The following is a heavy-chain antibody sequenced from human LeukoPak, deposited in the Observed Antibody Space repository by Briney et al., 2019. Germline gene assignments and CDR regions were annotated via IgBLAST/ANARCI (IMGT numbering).Heavy chain of an antibody. CDR3: ARGYSSGFDY. D-gene: IGHD6-19*01. CDR2: ISSSSSYI. V-gene: IGHV3-21*01. Sequence: TGGSLRLSCAASGFTFSNCNMNWVRQAPGKGLEWVSSISSSSSYIYYADSVKGRFTISRDNAKNSLYLQMNSLRAEDTAVYYCARGYSSGFDYWGQGTPVTVSS. CDR1: GFTFSNCN. J-gene: IGHJ4*02.